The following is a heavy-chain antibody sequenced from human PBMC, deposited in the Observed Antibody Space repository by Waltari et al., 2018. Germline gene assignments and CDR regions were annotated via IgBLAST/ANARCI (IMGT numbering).Heavy chain of an antibody. Sequence: QVQLVQSGAQGKKPGSSVKVSCKASGGTFTSYACSWVRQAPGPGLEWMGRIIPIFGTANYAQKFQGRVTITADESTSTAYMELSSLRSEDTAVYYCARNVAAAGIRFYYYGMDVWGQGTTVTVSS. CDR2: IIPIFGTA. CDR1: GGTFTSYA. V-gene: IGHV1-69*15. J-gene: IGHJ6*02. CDR3: ARNVAAAGIRFYYYGMDV. D-gene: IGHD6-13*01.